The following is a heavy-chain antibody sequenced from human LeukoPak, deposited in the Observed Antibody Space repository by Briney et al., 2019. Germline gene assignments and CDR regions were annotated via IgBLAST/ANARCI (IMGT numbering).Heavy chain of an antibody. Sequence: PGGSLRLSCAASGFTFSSYWMSWVRQAPGKGLEWVANIKQDGSEKYYVDSVKGRFTISRDNAKNSLYLQMNSLRAEDTAVYYCARGQYSSGWLSLYYYYGMDVWGQGTTVTVSS. CDR2: IKQDGSEK. V-gene: IGHV3-7*01. CDR1: GFTFSSYW. J-gene: IGHJ6*02. D-gene: IGHD6-19*01. CDR3: ARGQYSSGWLSLYYYYGMDV.